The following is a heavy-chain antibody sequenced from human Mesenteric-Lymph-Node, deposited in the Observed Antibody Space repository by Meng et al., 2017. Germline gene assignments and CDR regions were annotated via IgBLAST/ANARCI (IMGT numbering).Heavy chain of an antibody. CDR1: GFTFSSYS. CDR2: ISSSSSYI. CDR3: ASFASGSGWDKDDY. D-gene: IGHD6-19*01. Sequence: GESLKISCAASGFTFSSYSMNWVRQAPGKGLEWVSSISSSSSYIYYADSVKGRFTISRDNAKNSLYLQMNSLRAEDTAVYYCASFASGSGWDKDDYWGQGTLVTGLL. V-gene: IGHV3-21*01. J-gene: IGHJ4*02.